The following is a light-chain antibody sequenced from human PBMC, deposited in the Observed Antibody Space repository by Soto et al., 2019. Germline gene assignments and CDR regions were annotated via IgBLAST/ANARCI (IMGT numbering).Light chain of an antibody. CDR1: SSDVGGYNY. V-gene: IGLV2-14*03. J-gene: IGLJ1*01. CDR3: SSYRTSNTRQIV. Sequence: QSVLAQPASVSGSPGQSITISCTGTSSDVGGYNYVSWYQHHPGKSPILMIYDVSNRPSGVSNRFSGSKSGNTASLSISGLQPEDGADYYCSSYRTSNTRQIVCGTGTKVTVL. CDR2: DVS.